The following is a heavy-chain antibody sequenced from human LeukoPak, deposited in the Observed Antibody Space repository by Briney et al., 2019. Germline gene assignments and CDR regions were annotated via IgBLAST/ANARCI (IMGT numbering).Heavy chain of an antibody. D-gene: IGHD6-19*01. V-gene: IGHV3-48*02. Sequence: GGSLRLSCAASGFTFSSYSMNWVRQAPGKGLEWVSYISSSSTIYYADSVKGRFTISRDNAKNSLYLQMNSLRDEDTAVYYCARDFQWAFDIWGQGTMVTVSS. CDR1: GFTFSSYS. CDR2: ISSSSTI. J-gene: IGHJ3*02. CDR3: ARDFQWAFDI.